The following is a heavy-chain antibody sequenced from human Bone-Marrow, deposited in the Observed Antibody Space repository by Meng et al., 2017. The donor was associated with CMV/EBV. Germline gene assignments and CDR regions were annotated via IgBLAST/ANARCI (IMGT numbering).Heavy chain of an antibody. V-gene: IGHV1-18*01. CDR3: VRGYCSSTPCPPYYFDY. D-gene: IGHD2-2*01. CDR2: ISAYSGNK. CDR1: GYTFTSYG. J-gene: IGHJ4*02. Sequence: ASVKVSCTASGYTFTSYGISWVRQAHGQGLEWMGWISAYSGNKNYAQKLQSRVTMTTDTYTSTAYMELRSLRSDDTSVYYCVRGYCSSTPCPPYYFDYWDQGTLVTVSS.